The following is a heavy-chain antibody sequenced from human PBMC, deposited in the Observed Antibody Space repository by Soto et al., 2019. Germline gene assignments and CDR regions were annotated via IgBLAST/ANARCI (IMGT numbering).Heavy chain of an antibody. CDR2: IIPIFGTA. Sequence: SVKVSCKASEGTFSSYAISWVRQAPGQGLEWMGGIIPIFGTANYAQKFQGRVTITADESTSTAYMELSSLRSEDTAVYYCETDSAVGSRSWIKVDNWGHGTLVTVSS. V-gene: IGHV1-69*13. D-gene: IGHD6-13*01. J-gene: IGHJ4*01. CDR3: ETDSAVGSRSWIKVDN. CDR1: EGTFSSYA.